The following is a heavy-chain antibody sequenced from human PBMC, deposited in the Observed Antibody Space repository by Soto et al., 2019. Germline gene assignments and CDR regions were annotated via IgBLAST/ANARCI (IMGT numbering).Heavy chain of an antibody. CDR1: GFTFSDYY. J-gene: IGHJ4*02. V-gene: IGHV3-11*01. D-gene: IGHD3-10*01. CDR3: AREENTASRGFFDY. Sequence: QVQLVESGGGLVKPGGSLRLSCVASGFTFSDYYMSWIRQAPGKGLEWVSYISSSSSPIYYADSVKGRFTISRDNTKNSLYLQLNSLRAEDTAIYFCAREENTASRGFFDYWGQGALVTVSS. CDR2: ISSSSSPI.